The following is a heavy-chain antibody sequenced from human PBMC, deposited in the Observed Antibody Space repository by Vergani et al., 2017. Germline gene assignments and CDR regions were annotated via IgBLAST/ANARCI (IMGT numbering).Heavy chain of an antibody. CDR3: VKDRGASIGFDD. CDR1: GFSFGSYG. Sequence: QVQLVESGGGVVQPGGSLRLSCAASGFSFGSYGMHWVRVRQAPGKGLEWLAYLRYDGTTKQYADSVKGRFIISRDNSKNMLYLQMDSLRPEDTAMFYCVKDRGASIGFDDWGQGTQVTVSS. V-gene: IGHV3-30*02. J-gene: IGHJ4*02. CDR2: LRYDGTTK. D-gene: IGHD2-2*01.